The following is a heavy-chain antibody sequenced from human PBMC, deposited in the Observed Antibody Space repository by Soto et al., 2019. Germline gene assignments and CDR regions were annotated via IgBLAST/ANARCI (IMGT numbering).Heavy chain of an antibody. J-gene: IGHJ4*02. CDR1: GYTFTSYA. CDR3: ASSVSPDEYYFDY. CDR2: INAGNGNT. V-gene: IGHV1-3*01. Sequence: ASVKVSCKASGYTFTSYAMHWVRQAPGQRLEWMGWINAGNGNTKYSQKFQGRVNITRDTSASTAYMELSSLRSEDTAVYYCASSVSPDEYYFDYWGQGTLVTVSS.